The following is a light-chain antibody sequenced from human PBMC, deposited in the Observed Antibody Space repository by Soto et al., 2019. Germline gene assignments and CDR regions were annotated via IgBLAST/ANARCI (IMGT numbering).Light chain of an antibody. CDR1: QSVNSK. V-gene: IGKV3-15*01. CDR2: EAS. CDR3: QQYNNWPLWT. Sequence: EIVMTQSPDTLSVSPGERATLSCRASQSVNSKLAWYQQKPGQAPMLLIYEASTRATDIPARFSGSGSGTEVTLTISSLQSEDFAVYFCQQYNNWPLWTFGQGTKVEIK. J-gene: IGKJ1*01.